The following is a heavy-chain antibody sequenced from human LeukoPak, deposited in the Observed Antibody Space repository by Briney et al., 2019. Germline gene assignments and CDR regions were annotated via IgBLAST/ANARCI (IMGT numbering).Heavy chain of an antibody. CDR1: GFTFSSYG. CDR2: IWYDGSNK. D-gene: IGHD6-19*01. V-gene: IGHV3-33*06. J-gene: IGHJ4*02. Sequence: GGSLRLSCAASGFTFSSYGMPWVRQAPGKGLEWVAVIWYDGSNKYYADSVKGRFTISRDNSKNTLYLQMNSLRAEDTAVYYCAKGHRSSGSYYFDYWGQGILVTVSS. CDR3: AKGHRSSGSYYFDY.